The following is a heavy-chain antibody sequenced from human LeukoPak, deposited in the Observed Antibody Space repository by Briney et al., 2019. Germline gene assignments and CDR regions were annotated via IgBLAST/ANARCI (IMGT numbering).Heavy chain of an antibody. CDR3: ARGSVVPAAMGGWFDP. CDR1: GGSISSHY. Sequence: SETLSLTCTVSGGSISSHYWSWIRHPPGKGLEWIGYIYYSGSTNYNPSLKSRVTISVDTSKNQFSLKLSSVTAADTAVYYCARGSVVPAAMGGWFDPWGQGTLVTVSS. CDR2: IYYSGST. V-gene: IGHV4-59*11. J-gene: IGHJ5*02. D-gene: IGHD2-2*01.